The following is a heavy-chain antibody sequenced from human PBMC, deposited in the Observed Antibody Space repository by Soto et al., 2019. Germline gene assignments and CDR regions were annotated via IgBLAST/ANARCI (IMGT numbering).Heavy chain of an antibody. J-gene: IGHJ4*02. CDR3: AKEVGYSSGWSEFDY. D-gene: IGHD6-19*01. CDR1: GFTFSSYA. Sequence: EVQLLESGGGLVQPGGSLRLSCAASGFTFSSYAMSWVRQAPGKGLEWVSGISGSGISTYYADSVKGRFTISRDNSKNTLYLQMNSLRAGDTAAYYCAKEVGYSSGWSEFDYWGQGTLVTVSS. V-gene: IGHV3-23*01. CDR2: ISGSGIST.